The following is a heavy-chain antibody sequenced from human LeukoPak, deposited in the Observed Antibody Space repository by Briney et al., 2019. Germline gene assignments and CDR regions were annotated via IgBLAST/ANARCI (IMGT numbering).Heavy chain of an antibody. J-gene: IGHJ4*02. CDR3: ARIFGTRTPLNDY. V-gene: IGHV2-70*04. CDR2: IDWDDDK. D-gene: IGHD1-1*01. Sequence: SGPTLVNPTQTLTLTCTFSGVSLSTSGMRVSWIRQPPGQALEWLDHIDWDDDKFYSTSLKTRLTIPKDTSKNQVVLTMTNMDPVDTATYYCARIFGTRTPLNDYWGQGTLVTVSS. CDR1: GVSLSTSGMR.